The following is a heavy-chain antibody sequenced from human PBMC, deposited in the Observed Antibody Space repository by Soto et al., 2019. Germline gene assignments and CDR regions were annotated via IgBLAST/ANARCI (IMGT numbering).Heavy chain of an antibody. CDR2: ISAYNGNT. V-gene: IGHV1-18*01. CDR3: ARTKLDLDTVAGIREFDY. Sequence: GASVKVSCKASGYTFTSYGISWVRQAPGQGLEWMGWISAYNGNTNYAQKLQGRVTMTTDTSTSTAYMELRSLRSDDTAVYYCARTKLDLDTVAGIREFDYWGQGTLVTVSS. CDR1: GYTFTSYG. J-gene: IGHJ4*02. D-gene: IGHD6-19*01.